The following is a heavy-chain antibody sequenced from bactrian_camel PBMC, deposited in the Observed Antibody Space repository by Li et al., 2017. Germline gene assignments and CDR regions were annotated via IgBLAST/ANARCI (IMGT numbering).Heavy chain of an antibody. V-gene: IGHV3S53*01. CDR3: AAGDQLRRGVCARPFGY. CDR2: INRRGTT. J-gene: IGHJ6*01. D-gene: IGHD3*01. CDR1: GFPFKDYC. Sequence: QLVESGGGSVQAGGSLRLSCAASGFPFKDYCMAWFRRAPGKEREGVAVINRRGTTNYADSVKGRLTISKDNAKNTLYLQMNSLKPEDTGIYYCAAGDQLRRGVCARPFGYWGQGTQVTVS.